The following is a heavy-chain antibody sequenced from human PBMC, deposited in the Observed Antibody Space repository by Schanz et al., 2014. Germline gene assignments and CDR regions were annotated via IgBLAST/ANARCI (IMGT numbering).Heavy chain of an antibody. D-gene: IGHD6-19*01. CDR1: GGTFSSST. Sequence: QVQLVQSGAEVKKPGSSVKVSCKASGGTFSSSTLTWVRQAPGQGLEWMGRIIPILDKTNYAQKFQGRVTMTADKSTSTVYMEVSGLRSEDTAVYYCARGLGDERWLDLNEAFDIWGQGTIXNVSS. CDR2: IIPILDKT. V-gene: IGHV1-69*08. J-gene: IGHJ3*02. CDR3: ARGLGDERWLDLNEAFDI.